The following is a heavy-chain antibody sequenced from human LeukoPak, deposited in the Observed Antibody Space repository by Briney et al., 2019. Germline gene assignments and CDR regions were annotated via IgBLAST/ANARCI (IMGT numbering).Heavy chain of an antibody. CDR1: GFTVSSNY. D-gene: IGHD2-15*01. CDR2: IYSGGST. CDR3: ARESVHCSGGSCYRDWFDP. V-gene: IGHV3-66*01. Sequence: GWSLRLSCAASGFTVSSNYMSWVRQAPGKGLEWVSVIYSGGSTYYADSVKGRFIISRDNSKNTLYLQMNSLRAEDTAVYYCARESVHCSGGSCYRDWFDPWGQGTLVTVSS. J-gene: IGHJ5*02.